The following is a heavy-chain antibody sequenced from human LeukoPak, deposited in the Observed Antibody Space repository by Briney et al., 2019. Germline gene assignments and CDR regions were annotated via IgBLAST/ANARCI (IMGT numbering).Heavy chain of an antibody. D-gene: IGHD1-26*01. CDR3: AKSDSGSYYGGLDY. CDR1: GGTFSSYA. CDR2: IIPIFGTA. Sequence: ASVKVSCKASGGTFSSYAISWVRQAPGQGLEWMGGIIPIFGTANYAQKFQGRVTITADESTSTAYMELSSLRAEDTAVYYCAKSDSGSYYGGLDYWGQGTLVTVSS. V-gene: IGHV1-69*01. J-gene: IGHJ4*02.